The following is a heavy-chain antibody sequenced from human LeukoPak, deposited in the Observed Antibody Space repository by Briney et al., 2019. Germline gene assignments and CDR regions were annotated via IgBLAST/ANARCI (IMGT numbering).Heavy chain of an antibody. J-gene: IGHJ4*02. D-gene: IGHD1-1*01. CDR2: IYISGST. CDR3: ARGRTPFDY. Sequence: SETLPLTCTVSGGSISNYYWSWIRQPAGKGLEWIGLIYISGSTNYNPSLKSRVTMSVDTSKNQFSLKLSSVTAADTAFYYCARGRTPFDYWGQGTLVTVSP. V-gene: IGHV4-4*07. CDR1: GGSISNYY.